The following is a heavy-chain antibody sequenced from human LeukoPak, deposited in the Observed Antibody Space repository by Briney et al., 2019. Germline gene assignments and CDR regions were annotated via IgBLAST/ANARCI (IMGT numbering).Heavy chain of an antibody. CDR3: ARGGIWNAGG. CDR2: IKRDGSEK. CDR1: GFTFSSYW. J-gene: IGHJ4*02. D-gene: IGHD1-1*01. Sequence: GGSLRLSCAASGFTFSSYWMNWVRQAPGKGLEWVANIKRDGSEKYYVDSVKGRFTISRDNAKNSLYLQMNSLRTEDTAMCYCARGGIWNAGGWGQGTLVTVSS. V-gene: IGHV3-7*03.